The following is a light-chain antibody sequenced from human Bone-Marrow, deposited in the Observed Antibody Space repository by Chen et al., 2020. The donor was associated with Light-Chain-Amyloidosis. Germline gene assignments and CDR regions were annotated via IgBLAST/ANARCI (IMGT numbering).Light chain of an antibody. V-gene: IGKV1-8*01. CDR3: QQYYSFPFS. Sequence: AIRMTQSPSSLSASTGERVTITCRASQGISTYLAWYQQKPGKAPDLLIYGASTLQSGVPSRFSGSGSGTDFTLTSSYLQSEDFASYYCQQYYSFPFSFGQGTKLEIK. CDR2: GAS. J-gene: IGKJ2*03. CDR1: QGISTY.